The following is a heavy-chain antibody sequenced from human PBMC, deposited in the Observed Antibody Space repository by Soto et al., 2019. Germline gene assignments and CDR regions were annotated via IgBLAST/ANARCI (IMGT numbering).Heavy chain of an antibody. CDR1: GFTFSSYW. CDR2: IKQDGSEK. V-gene: IGHV3-7*03. J-gene: IGHJ3*01. CDR3: ASDYYYDSSGPPL. D-gene: IGHD3-22*01. Sequence: EVQLVESGGGLVQPGGSLRLSCAASGFTFSSYWMSWVRQAPGKGLEWVANIKQDGSEKYYVDSVKGRFTISRDNAKNSLHLQMNSLRAEDTAVYYCASDYYYDSSGPPLWGQGTMVTVSS.